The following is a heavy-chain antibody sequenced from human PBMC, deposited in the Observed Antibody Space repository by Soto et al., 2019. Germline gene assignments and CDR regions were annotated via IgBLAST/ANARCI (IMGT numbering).Heavy chain of an antibody. D-gene: IGHD1-26*01. Sequence: EVQLVESGGGLVQPGGSLRLSCAASGFTFSSYWMHWVRQAPGKGLVWVSRINSDGSSASYADSVKGRFTISRDNAKNTLYLQMNSLRAEDTAVYYCARVPLPASYYYYGMDVWGQGTTVTVSS. CDR1: GFTFSSYW. CDR2: INSDGSSA. J-gene: IGHJ6*02. CDR3: ARVPLPASYYYYGMDV. V-gene: IGHV3-74*01.